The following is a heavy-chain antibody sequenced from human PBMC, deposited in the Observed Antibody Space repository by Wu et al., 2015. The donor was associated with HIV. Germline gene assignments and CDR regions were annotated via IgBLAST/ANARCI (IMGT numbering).Heavy chain of an antibody. Sequence: QGPLVQSGTEMKKPGSSVKVSCMASGGTFSGYAISWVRQAPGQGLEWIGGLVPVFATTNYAQTLQDRVTITTDASTNTAYMELNSLRSEDTAVYYCARWVAPHTAWFDPWGQGTLVTVSS. CDR1: GGTFSGYA. J-gene: IGHJ5*02. CDR2: LVPVFATT. CDR3: ARWVAPHTAWFDP. V-gene: IGHV1-69*05. D-gene: IGHD1-26*01.